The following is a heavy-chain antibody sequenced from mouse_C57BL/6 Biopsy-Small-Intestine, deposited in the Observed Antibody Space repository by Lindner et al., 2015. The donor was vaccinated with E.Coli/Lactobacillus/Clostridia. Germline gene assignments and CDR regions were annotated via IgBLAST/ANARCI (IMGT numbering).Heavy chain of an antibody. D-gene: IGHD1-1*01. CDR3: ARAGFSYGSDFDY. CDR2: INPSSGYT. V-gene: IGHV1-7*01. J-gene: IGHJ2*01. Sequence: VQLQESGAELAKPGASVKVSCKASGYTFTRNWMHWVKQRPGQGLEWIGYINPSSGYTKYNQKFKDKATLTADKSSSTAYMQLSSLTYEDSAVYYCARAGFSYGSDFDYWGQGTTLTVSS. CDR1: GYTFTRNW.